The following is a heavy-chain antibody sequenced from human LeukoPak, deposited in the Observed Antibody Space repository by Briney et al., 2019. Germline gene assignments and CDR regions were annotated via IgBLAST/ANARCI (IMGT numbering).Heavy chain of an antibody. CDR3: ARDRVTGTTAFDY. D-gene: IGHD1-20*01. V-gene: IGHV4-59*12. Sequence: SETLSLTCTVSGGSISSYYWSWIRQPPGKGLEWIGYIYYSGSTNYNPSLKSRVTISVDTSKNQFSLKLSSVTAADTAVYYCARDRVTGTTAFDYWGQGTLVTVSS. J-gene: IGHJ4*02. CDR2: IYYSGST. CDR1: GGSISSYY.